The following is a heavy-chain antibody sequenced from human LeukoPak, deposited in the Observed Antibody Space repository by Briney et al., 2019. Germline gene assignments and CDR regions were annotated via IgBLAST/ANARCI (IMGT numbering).Heavy chain of an antibody. CDR1: GFTFDDYI. V-gene: IGHV3-43*01. D-gene: IGHD6-13*01. CDR2: ISGDGGST. Sequence: GGSLRHSCAPSGFTFDDYIMHWVRPAPGGSVEWVSLISGDGGSTYYADSVKGRFTISRDNSKNTLYLQMSSLRTEDTALYYCAKDMGIAAAGTYLDYWGQGTLVTVSS. J-gene: IGHJ4*02. CDR3: AKDMGIAAAGTYLDY.